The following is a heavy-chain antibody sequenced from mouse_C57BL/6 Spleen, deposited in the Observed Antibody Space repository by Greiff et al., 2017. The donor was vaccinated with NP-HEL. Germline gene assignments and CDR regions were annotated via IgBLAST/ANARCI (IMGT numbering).Heavy chain of an antibody. CDR1: GFSLTSYG. J-gene: IGHJ4*01. CDR3: AKALYGSSYAMDY. V-gene: IGHV2-9*01. Sequence: VKVVESGPGLVAPSQSLSITCTVSGFSLTSYGVDWVRQPPGKGLEWLGVIWGGGSTNYNSALMSRLSISKDNSKSQVILKMNSLQTDDTAMYYCAKALYGSSYAMDYWGQGTSVTVSS. CDR2: IWGGGST. D-gene: IGHD1-1*01.